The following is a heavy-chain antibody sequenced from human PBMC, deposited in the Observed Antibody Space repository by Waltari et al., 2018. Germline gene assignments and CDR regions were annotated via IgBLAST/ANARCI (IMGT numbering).Heavy chain of an antibody. J-gene: IGHJ4*02. D-gene: IGHD3-22*01. V-gene: IGHV2-5*01. CDR2: ICWNEDK. CDR3: AHFDYDDSSGYWAYYFDY. CDR1: GFSLSTSGVG. Sequence: QITLKESGPTLVKPTQTLTLTCTFSGFSLSTSGVGVGWVRQPPGKALEWLALICWNEDKRYSPTRKSRLTITKDTSKNKVVITMTNMDPVDTATYYCAHFDYDDSSGYWAYYFDYWGQGTLVTVSS.